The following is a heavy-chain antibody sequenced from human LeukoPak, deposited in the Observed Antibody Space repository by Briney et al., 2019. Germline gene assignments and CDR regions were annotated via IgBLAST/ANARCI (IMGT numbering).Heavy chain of an antibody. CDR2: IYHSGST. CDR3: ARVFVAAAGTSGGVYDY. Sequence: SETLSLTCTVSGYSISSGYYWGWIRQPPGKGLEWIGSIYHSGSTYYNPSLKSRVTRSVDTSKNQFSLKLGSVTAADTAVYYCARVFVAAAGTSGGVYDYWGQGTLVTVSS. J-gene: IGHJ4*02. D-gene: IGHD6-13*01. CDR1: GYSISSGYY. V-gene: IGHV4-38-2*02.